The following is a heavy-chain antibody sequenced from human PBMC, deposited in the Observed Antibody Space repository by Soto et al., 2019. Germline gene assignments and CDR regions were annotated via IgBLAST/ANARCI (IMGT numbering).Heavy chain of an antibody. CDR3: ARVSGWYGLDY. CDR2: ISYDGSIK. CDR1: GFTFSSYA. D-gene: IGHD6-19*01. V-gene: IGHV3-30-3*01. J-gene: IGHJ4*02. Sequence: QVQPVESGGGVVQPGRSLRLSCAASGFTFSSYAMHWVRQAPGKGLEWVAVISYDGSIKYYADSVKGRFTISRDNSKNTLYLQMNSLRAEDTAVYYCARVSGWYGLDYWGQGTLVTVCS.